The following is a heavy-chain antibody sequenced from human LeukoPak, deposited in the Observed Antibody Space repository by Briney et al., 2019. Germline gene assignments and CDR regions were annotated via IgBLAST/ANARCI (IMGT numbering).Heavy chain of an antibody. CDR3: ARGLVAAGTDY. Sequence: SGTLSLTCAVFGGSISSGYWWSWVRQPPGKGLEWVGQINHSGSTNYNPSLKRRLTTTVEESKNQFSRNLTSVTGTDTAVFYCARGLVAAGTDYWGEGTLVTVSS. CDR2: INHSGST. CDR1: GGSISSGYW. V-gene: IGHV4-4*02. D-gene: IGHD6-13*01. J-gene: IGHJ4*02.